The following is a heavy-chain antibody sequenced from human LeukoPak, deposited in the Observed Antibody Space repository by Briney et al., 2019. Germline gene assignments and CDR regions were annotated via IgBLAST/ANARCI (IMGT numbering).Heavy chain of an antibody. J-gene: IGHJ4*02. CDR1: GYTFTVYY. CDR2: IKPNSGGT. CDR3: ARVWGYAANLNY. Sequence: ASAKLSSTASGYTFTVYYMHWGRHAPGQGLEWMGWIKPNSGGTNYAQKFQGRVTMTRDTSISTAYMELSRLRSDDTAVYYCARVWGYAANLNYWGQGTLVTVSS. V-gene: IGHV1-2*02. D-gene: IGHD3-16*01.